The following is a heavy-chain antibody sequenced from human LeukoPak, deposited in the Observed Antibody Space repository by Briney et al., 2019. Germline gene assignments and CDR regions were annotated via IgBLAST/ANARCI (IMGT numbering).Heavy chain of an antibody. CDR3: ARGPAAADNYFDY. V-gene: IGHV3-23*01. D-gene: IGHD6-13*01. Sequence: GGSLRLSCAASGFTFSSYAMSWVRQAPGKGLEWVSAISGSGGSTYYADSVKGRFTISRDNSKNTLYLQMNSLRAEDTAVYYCARGPAAADNYFDYWGQGTLVTVSS. CDR2: ISGSGGST. J-gene: IGHJ4*02. CDR1: GFTFSSYA.